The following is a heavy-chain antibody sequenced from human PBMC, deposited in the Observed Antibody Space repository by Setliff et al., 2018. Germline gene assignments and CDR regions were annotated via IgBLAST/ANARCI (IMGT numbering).Heavy chain of an antibody. CDR1: GGSISSSNW. D-gene: IGHD3-22*01. Sequence: PSETLSLTCAVYGGSISSSNWWTWVRQPPGKGLEWIGEVYHSGNTNYNPSLESRLSISVDKSRNQFSLRLSSVTATDTAVYYCARGRRITMIVVPPGVFDIWGQGTMVTVS. J-gene: IGHJ3*02. CDR3: ARGRRITMIVVPPGVFDI. CDR2: VYHSGNT. V-gene: IGHV4-4*02.